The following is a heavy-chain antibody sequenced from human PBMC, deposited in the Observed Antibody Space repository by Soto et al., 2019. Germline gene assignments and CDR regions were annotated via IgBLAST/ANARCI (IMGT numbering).Heavy chain of an antibody. Sequence: QVQQQQWGAGLLKPTESLSLTCAVYGGSFIGYYLSWIRQPSGKGLEWIGEINDSGSTNYNPSLKGRVTISVDTSKNQFSLNLGSVTATDTAVYYCARVGVYCSGGSCFRCFDPWGQGTLVTVSS. CDR3: ARVGVYCSGGSCFRCFDP. CDR1: GGSFIGYY. CDR2: INDSGST. V-gene: IGHV4-34*01. J-gene: IGHJ5*02. D-gene: IGHD2-15*01.